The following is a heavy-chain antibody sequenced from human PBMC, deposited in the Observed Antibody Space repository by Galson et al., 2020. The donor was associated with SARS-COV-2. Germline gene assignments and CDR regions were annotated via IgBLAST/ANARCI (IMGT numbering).Heavy chain of an antibody. J-gene: IGHJ4*02. D-gene: IGHD2-15*01. V-gene: IGHV3-30*04. Sequence: GGSLRLSCAASAFSLSNYAIQWVRQAPGKGLEWVAIVSRDGRNKYYADSVKGRFTISRDNSKNTVDLQMDSLTTNDTAVYYCARKEGDTCCDFWGQGTLVTVSS. CDR2: VSRDGRNK. CDR3: ARKEGDTCCDF. CDR1: AFSLSNYA.